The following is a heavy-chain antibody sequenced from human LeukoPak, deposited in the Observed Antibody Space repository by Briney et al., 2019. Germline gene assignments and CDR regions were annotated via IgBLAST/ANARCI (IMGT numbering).Heavy chain of an antibody. CDR1: GYSFTSYW. Sequence: PGESLKISCKGSGYSFTSYWIGWVHQMPGKGLEWMGIIYPGDSDTRYSPSFQGQVTISADKSISTAYLQWSSLKASDTAMYYCAREADPRDTDYDYWGQGTLVTVSS. V-gene: IGHV5-51*07. D-gene: IGHD5-18*01. J-gene: IGHJ4*02. CDR3: AREADPRDTDYDY. CDR2: IYPGDSDT.